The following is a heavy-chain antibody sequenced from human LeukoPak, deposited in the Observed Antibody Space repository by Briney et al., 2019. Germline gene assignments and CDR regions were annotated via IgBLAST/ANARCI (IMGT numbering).Heavy chain of an antibody. J-gene: IGHJ4*02. D-gene: IGHD5-24*01. V-gene: IGHV5-51*01. CDR2: IYPDDSDT. CDR3: ARDPTGGRDGYGL. Sequence: PGESLKISCKNSGYRFNNYWIGWVRLMPGKGLEWMGIIYPDDSDTRYSPSFQGQVTISADKSSSTAYLQWSSLKASDTAMYYCARDPTGGRDGYGLWGQGTLVTVSS. CDR1: GYRFNNYW.